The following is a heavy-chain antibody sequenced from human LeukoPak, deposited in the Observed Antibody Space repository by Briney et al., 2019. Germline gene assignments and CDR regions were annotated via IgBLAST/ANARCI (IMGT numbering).Heavy chain of an antibody. CDR2: ISPSSHYI. J-gene: IGHJ4*02. D-gene: IGHD6-13*01. CDR1: GFTFSNYS. CDR3: AKDWYSSSWYYFDY. Sequence: GGSLRLSCAGSGFTFSNYSINWVRQAPGKGLEWVSSISPSSHYIYYADSVRGRFTISRDNARNSLYLQMNSLRAEDTAVYYCAKDWYSSSWYYFDYWGQGTLVTVSS. V-gene: IGHV3-21*01.